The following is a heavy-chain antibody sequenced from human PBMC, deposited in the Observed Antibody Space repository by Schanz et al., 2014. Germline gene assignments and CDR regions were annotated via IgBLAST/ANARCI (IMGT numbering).Heavy chain of an antibody. CDR3: VRELSGGTFDY. Sequence: QVHLVQSGAEVKKPGASVKVSCKASGYTFSGYYIHWVRQAPGQGLEWMGWMNPNSGVTEDAQKFQGRVTMTRDTSSTTAYMELNSLRSDDTAVYYCVRELSGGTFDYWGQGALVTVSS. D-gene: IGHD1-1*01. CDR2: MNPNSGVT. J-gene: IGHJ4*02. V-gene: IGHV1-2*02. CDR1: GYTFSGYY.